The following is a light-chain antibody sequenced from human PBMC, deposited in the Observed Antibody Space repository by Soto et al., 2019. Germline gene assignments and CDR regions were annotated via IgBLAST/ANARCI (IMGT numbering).Light chain of an antibody. Sequence: QSALTQPASVSGSPGQSITISCTGTSSDVGSYNLVSWYQQRPGKAPKFMIYEGSKRPSGVSNRFSGSKSGNTASLTISGLQAEDEADYYCCSYAGSSTLWVFGGGTKLTVL. CDR3: CSYAGSSTLWV. CDR2: EGS. V-gene: IGLV2-23*01. CDR1: SSDVGSYNL. J-gene: IGLJ3*02.